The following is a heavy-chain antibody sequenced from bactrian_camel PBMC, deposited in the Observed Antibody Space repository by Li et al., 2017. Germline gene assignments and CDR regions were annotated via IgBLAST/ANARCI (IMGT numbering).Heavy chain of an antibody. Sequence: QAQLVESGGGSVQAGGSLRLSCAASRSLRCMGWFRQAPGREREGVATIDLDGRASYADSVKGRFTIARDAAKVAVHLKMDNLQPEDSAMYYCATGGALSLWWFSGHAVDSWGEGTQVTVS. J-gene: IGHJ7*01. D-gene: IGHD2*01. CDR1: RSLRC. V-gene: IGHV3S53*01. CDR2: IDLDGRA.